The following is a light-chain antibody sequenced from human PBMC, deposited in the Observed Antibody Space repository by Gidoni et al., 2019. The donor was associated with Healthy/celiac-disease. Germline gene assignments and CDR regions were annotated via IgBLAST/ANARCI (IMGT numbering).Light chain of an antibody. CDR3: QQYYSTPVT. V-gene: IGKV4-1*01. J-gene: IGKJ3*01. Sequence: VSLGERTTINCKSSQSVLYSSNNKNYLAWYQQKPGQPPKLLIYWASTRESGVPDRFSGSGSGTDFTLTISSLQAEDVAVYYCQQYYSTPVTFGPGTKVDIK. CDR2: WAS. CDR1: QSVLYSSNNKNY.